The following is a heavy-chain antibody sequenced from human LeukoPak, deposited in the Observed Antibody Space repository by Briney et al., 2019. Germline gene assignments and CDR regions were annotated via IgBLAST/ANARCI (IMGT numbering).Heavy chain of an antibody. D-gene: IGHD6-13*01. V-gene: IGHV3-30*18. CDR2: ISYDGSSI. CDR3: AKDLGSSWPRGGYFDY. CDR1: GFTFSSHG. Sequence: PGGSLRLSCAASGFTFSSHGMHWVRQAPGKGLEWVAVISYDGSSIFYTDSVKGRFSISRDNSRNTLCLQMNSLRAEDTAVYYCAKDLGSSWPRGGYFDYWGQGTLVTVSS. J-gene: IGHJ4*02.